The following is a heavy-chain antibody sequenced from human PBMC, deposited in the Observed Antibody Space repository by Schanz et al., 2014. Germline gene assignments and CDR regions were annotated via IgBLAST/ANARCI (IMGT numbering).Heavy chain of an antibody. Sequence: EMQLLESGGGLAQPGGSLRLSCAASGFKFTDYAMTWVRQAPGKGLEWVSGLTEGGGGTYYTDAVKGRFTISRDSSKNTLYLQMNSLRADDSAMYYCARRVPYSFGLDVWGQGATVTVSS. CDR1: GFKFTDYA. CDR3: ARRVPYSFGLDV. V-gene: IGHV3-23*01. J-gene: IGHJ6*02. D-gene: IGHD1-1*01. CDR2: LTEGGGGT.